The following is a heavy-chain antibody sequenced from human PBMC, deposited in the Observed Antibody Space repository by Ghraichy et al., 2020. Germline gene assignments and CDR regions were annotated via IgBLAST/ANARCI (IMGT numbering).Heavy chain of an antibody. CDR3: ARDRLAADPPYYYYYGMDV. CDR1: GFTFSSYS. V-gene: IGHV3-48*02. J-gene: IGHJ6*02. D-gene: IGHD6-13*01. CDR2: ISSSSSTI. Sequence: GGSLRLSCAASGFTFSSYSMNWVRQAPGKGLEWVSYISSSSSTIYYADSVKGRFTISRDNVKNSLYLQMNSLRDEDTAVYYCARDRLAADPPYYYYYGMDVWGQGTTVTVSS.